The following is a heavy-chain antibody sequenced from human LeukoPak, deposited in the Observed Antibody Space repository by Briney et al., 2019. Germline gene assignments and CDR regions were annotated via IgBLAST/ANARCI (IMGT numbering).Heavy chain of an antibody. CDR3: ARVNPWELLADAFDI. V-gene: IGHV4-38-2*02. CDR2: IYHSGST. D-gene: IGHD1-26*01. J-gene: IGHJ3*02. CDR1: GYSISSGYY. Sequence: SETLSLTSTVSGYSISSGYYWGWIRQPPGKGLEWIGSIYHSGSTSYNPSLKSRVTISVDTSKNQFSLKLSSVTAADTAVYYCARVNPWELLADAFDIWGQGTMVTVSS.